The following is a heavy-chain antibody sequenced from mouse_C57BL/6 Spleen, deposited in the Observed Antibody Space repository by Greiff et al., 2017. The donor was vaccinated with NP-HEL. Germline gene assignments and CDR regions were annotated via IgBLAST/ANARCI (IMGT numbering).Heavy chain of an antibody. V-gene: IGHV1-18*01. CDR3: ARGAGYDGAWFAY. CDR2: INPNNGGT. Sequence: VQLKQSGPELVKPGASVKIPCKASGYTFTDYNMDWVKQSHGKSLEWIGDINPNNGGTIYNQKFKGKATLTVDKSSSTAYMELRSLTSEDTAVYYCARGAGYDGAWFAYWGQGTLVTVSA. J-gene: IGHJ3*01. CDR1: GYTFTDYN. D-gene: IGHD2-2*01.